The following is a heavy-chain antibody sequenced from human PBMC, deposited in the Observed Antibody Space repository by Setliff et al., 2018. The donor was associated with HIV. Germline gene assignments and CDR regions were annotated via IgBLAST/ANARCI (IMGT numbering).Heavy chain of an antibody. J-gene: IGHJ6*02. Sequence: GGSLRLSCAASGFTFSSYAMSWVRQAPGKGLEWVSAISGSGGSTYYADSVKGRFTISRDNARNSLYLQMNSLRVEDTALYYCARSFPYYYGSGGLYAMDVWGLGTTVTVSS. V-gene: IGHV3-23*01. D-gene: IGHD3-22*01. CDR2: ISGSGGST. CDR1: GFTFSSYA. CDR3: ARSFPYYYGSGGLYAMDV.